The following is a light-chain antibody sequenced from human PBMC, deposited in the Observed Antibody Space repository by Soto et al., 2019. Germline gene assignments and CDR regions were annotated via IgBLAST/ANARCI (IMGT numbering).Light chain of an antibody. J-gene: IGKJ1*01. CDR2: AAS. CDR3: QHYNSYSEA. Sequence: DIQMTQSPSTLSASVGDRVTITCRASQSISSWLAWYQQKPGKAPRFLIYAASALQPGVPSRFSGSGSGTDFTLTISSLQPDDFATYYCQHYNSYSEAFGQGTKVDI. CDR1: QSISSW. V-gene: IGKV1-5*01.